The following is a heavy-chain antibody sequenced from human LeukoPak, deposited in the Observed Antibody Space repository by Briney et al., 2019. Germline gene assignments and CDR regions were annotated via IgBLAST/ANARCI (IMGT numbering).Heavy chain of an antibody. V-gene: IGHV1-18*01. CDR1: GYTFTSYG. D-gene: IGHD6-13*01. Sequence: ASVKVSCKASGYTFTSYGISWVRQAPGQGLEWMGWISAYNGNTNYAQKLQGRVTMTTDTSTSTAYMELGSLRSDDTAVYYCARGGPGASSWSIYFDYWGQGTLVTVSS. CDR2: ISAYNGNT. CDR3: ARGGPGASSWSIYFDY. J-gene: IGHJ4*02.